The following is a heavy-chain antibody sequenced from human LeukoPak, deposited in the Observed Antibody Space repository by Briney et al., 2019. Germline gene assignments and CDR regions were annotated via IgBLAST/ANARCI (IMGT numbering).Heavy chain of an antibody. CDR1: GFTFSNYA. CDR2: ISGSSTDI. Sequence: GGSLRLSCAASGFTFSNYAMNRVRQAPGKGLEWVSSISGSSTDIYYADSVKGRFTISRDNAKNSLYLQMNSLRAEDTAVYSCARGADGVSSNSRGWFDPWGQGTLVTVSS. D-gene: IGHD2-15*01. J-gene: IGHJ5*02. CDR3: ARGADGVSSNSRGWFDP. V-gene: IGHV3-21*01.